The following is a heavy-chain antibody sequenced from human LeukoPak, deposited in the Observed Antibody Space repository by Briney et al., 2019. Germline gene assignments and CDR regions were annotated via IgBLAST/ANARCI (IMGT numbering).Heavy chain of an antibody. J-gene: IGHJ4*02. V-gene: IGHV3-30-3*01. CDR2: ISYDGSNK. CDR1: GFTFSSYA. D-gene: IGHD6-19*01. Sequence: PGGSLRLSCAASGFTFSSYAMHWVRQAPGKGLEWVAVISYDGSNKYYADSVKGRFTISRDNSKNTPYLQMNSLRAEDTAVYYCARPYFGYSSGWYDYWGQGTLVTVSS. CDR3: ARPYFGYSSGWYDY.